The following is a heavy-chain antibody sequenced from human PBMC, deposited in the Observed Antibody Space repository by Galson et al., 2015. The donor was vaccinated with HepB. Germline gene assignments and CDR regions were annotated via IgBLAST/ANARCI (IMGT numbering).Heavy chain of an antibody. V-gene: IGHV3-30-3*01. D-gene: IGHD3-3*01. CDR3: ARRPTIFGVVILYGMDV. CDR2: ISYDGSNK. CDR1: GFTFSSYA. J-gene: IGHJ6*02. Sequence: SLRLSCAASGFTFSSYAMHWVRQAPGKGLEWVAVISYDGSNKYYADSVKGRFTISRDNSKNTLYLQMNSLRAEDTAVYYCARRPTIFGVVILYGMDVWGQGTTVTVSS.